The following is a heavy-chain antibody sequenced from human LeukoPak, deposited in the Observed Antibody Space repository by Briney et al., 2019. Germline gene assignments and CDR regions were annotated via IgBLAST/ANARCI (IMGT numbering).Heavy chain of an antibody. J-gene: IGHJ4*02. Sequence: GSLRLSCAASGFTVSDYSMNWVRQAPGKGLEWISYIGIDSGNTNYADSVKGRFTISGHKAKNSLYLQMNSLRVEDTAVYYCARDYKYAFDNWGQGTLVTVSS. CDR3: ARDYKYAFDN. D-gene: IGHD5-24*01. CDR1: GFTVSDYS. V-gene: IGHV3-48*01. CDR2: IGIDSGNT.